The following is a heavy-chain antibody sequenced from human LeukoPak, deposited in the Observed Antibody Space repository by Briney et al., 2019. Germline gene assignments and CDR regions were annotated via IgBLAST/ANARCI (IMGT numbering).Heavy chain of an antibody. Sequence: HTGGSLRLSCAASEFSVGSNYMTWVRQAPGKGLEWVSLIYSGGSTYYADSVKGRFTISRDNAKNSLYLQMNSLRAEDTAVYYCARDRSRFDPWGQGTLVTVSS. CDR2: IYSGGST. CDR1: EFSVGSNY. CDR3: ARDRSRFDP. V-gene: IGHV3-66*01. J-gene: IGHJ5*02.